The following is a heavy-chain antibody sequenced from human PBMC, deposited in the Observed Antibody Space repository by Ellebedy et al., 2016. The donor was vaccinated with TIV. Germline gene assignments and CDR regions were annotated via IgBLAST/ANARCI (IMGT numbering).Heavy chain of an antibody. CDR3: ARVRIAAAGTLTPFDY. J-gene: IGHJ4*02. CDR2: IYYSGST. D-gene: IGHD6-13*01. Sequence: SETLSLTCSVSGGSISGYYWTWIRQPPGKGLEWIGYIYYSGSTNYNPSLKSRVTISVDKSKNQFSLKLSSVTAADTAVYYCARVRIAAAGTLTPFDYWGQGTLVTVSS. CDR1: GGSISGYY. V-gene: IGHV4-59*12.